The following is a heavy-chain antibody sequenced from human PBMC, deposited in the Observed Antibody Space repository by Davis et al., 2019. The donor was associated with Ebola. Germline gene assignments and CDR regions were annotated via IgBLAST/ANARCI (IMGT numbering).Heavy chain of an antibody. CDR1: GFTFSDFP. Sequence: GESLKLSCATSGFTFSDFPMHWLRQAPGKGLDWVSVISYDGSKKDYADSVKGRFTISRDNSKNTLYLQMNSLRGDDTAVYYCAEGEYSNPPDYWGQGTLVTVSS. J-gene: IGHJ4*02. D-gene: IGHD2/OR15-2a*01. CDR2: ISYDGSKK. V-gene: IGHV3-30*04. CDR3: AEGEYSNPPDY.